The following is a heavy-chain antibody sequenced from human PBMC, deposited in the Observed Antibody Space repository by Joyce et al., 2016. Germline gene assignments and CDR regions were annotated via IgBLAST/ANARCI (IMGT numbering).Heavy chain of an antibody. V-gene: IGHV4-39*01. CDR3: ARRVVGVYYFDL. CDR2: LHFNGDT. CDR1: GHSLSSNSYY. D-gene: IGHD2-8*01. J-gene: IGHJ4*02. Sequence: QLQLQESGPGLVQPSGTLSLTCTVSGHSLSSNSYYWGWIRQPPGKGLEWVGTLHFNGDTYYNPSLKIRVTISEDTSRNQFSLTLHSVSAADTAVYYCARRVVGVYYFDLWGQGALVTVSS.